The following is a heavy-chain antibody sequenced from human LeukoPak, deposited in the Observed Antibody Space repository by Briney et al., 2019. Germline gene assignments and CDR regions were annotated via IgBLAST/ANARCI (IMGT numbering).Heavy chain of an antibody. CDR1: GFTFSSYW. D-gene: IGHD1-26*01. CDR2: IKQDGSEK. CDR3: AREAPDYYSAFDI. J-gene: IGHJ3*02. Sequence: GGSLRLSCAASGFTFSSYWMSWVRQAPGKGLEWVANIKQDGSEKYYVDSVKGRFTISRDNAKSSLYLQMNSLRAEDTAVYFCAREAPDYYSAFDIWGQGTMVTVSS. V-gene: IGHV3-7*01.